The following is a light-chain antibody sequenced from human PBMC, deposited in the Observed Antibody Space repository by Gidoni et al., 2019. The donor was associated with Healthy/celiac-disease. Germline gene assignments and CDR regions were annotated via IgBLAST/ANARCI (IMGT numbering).Light chain of an antibody. V-gene: IGKV3-20*01. J-gene: IGKJ4*01. CDR3: QQYGISPALT. Sequence: EIVLTQSPGTLSLSPGERATLSCSASQSVSSSYLAWYQQKPGQPPRLLIYGASSRATGIPDRFSGSGSGTDFTLTISRLEPEDFAVYYCQQYGISPALTFGGGTKVEIK. CDR2: GAS. CDR1: QSVSSSY.